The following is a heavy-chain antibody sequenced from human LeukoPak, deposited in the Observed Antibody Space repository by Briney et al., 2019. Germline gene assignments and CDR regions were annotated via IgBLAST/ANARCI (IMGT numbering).Heavy chain of an antibody. CDR3: ARDPPPAAMVTGFYYYYYGMDV. Sequence: ASVKVSCKASGYTFTGYYMHWVRQAPGQGLEWMGWISAYNGNTNYAQKLQGRVTMTTDTSTSTAYMELRSLRSDDTAVYYCARDPPPAAMVTGFYYYYYGMDVWGQGTTVTVSS. J-gene: IGHJ6*02. D-gene: IGHD5-18*01. CDR2: ISAYNGNT. CDR1: GYTFTGYY. V-gene: IGHV1-18*04.